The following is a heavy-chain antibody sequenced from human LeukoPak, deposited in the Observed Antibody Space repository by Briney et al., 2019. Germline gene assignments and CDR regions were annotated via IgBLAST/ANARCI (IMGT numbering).Heavy chain of an antibody. J-gene: IGHJ4*02. V-gene: IGHV3-66*01. CDR2: IYIGGST. D-gene: IGHD3-16*01. CDR1: GFTVSSNY. CDR3: AREVSRFGI. Sequence: PGGSLRLSCAASGFTVSSNYMSWVRQAPGKGLEWVSSIYIGGSTHYADSVKGRFTISRDNPNNTLYLQMHSLRAEDTAVYYCAREVSRFGIWGQGTLVTVSS.